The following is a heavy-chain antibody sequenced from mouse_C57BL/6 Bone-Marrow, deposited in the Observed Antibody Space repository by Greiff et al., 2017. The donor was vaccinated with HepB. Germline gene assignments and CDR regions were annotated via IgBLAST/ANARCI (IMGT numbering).Heavy chain of an antibody. D-gene: IGHD2-2*01. Sequence: EVHLVESGGGLVQSGRSLRLSCATSGFTFSDFYMEWVRQAPGKGLEWIAASRNKANDYTTEYSASVKGRFIVSRDTSQSVLYLQMNALRAEDTAIYYCARDAYGYCGGYWYFDVWGTGTTVTVSS. V-gene: IGHV7-1*01. CDR3: ARDAYGYCGGYWYFDV. CDR1: GFTFSDFY. CDR2: SRNKANDYTT. J-gene: IGHJ1*03.